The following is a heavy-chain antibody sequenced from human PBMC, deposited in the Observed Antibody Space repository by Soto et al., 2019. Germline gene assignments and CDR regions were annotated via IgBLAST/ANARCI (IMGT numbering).Heavy chain of an antibody. CDR2: IIPIFGTA. V-gene: IGHV1-69*06. CDR1: GGTFSSYA. J-gene: IGHJ6*02. D-gene: IGHD3-3*01. Sequence: ASVKVSCKASGGTFSSYAISWVRQAPGQGLEWMGGIIPIFGTANYAQKFQGRVTITADKSTSTAYMELSSLRSEDTAVYYCARWVFSRSMAAVGPNYYYYGMDVWRQGTTVTVSS. CDR3: ARWVFSRSMAAVGPNYYYYGMDV.